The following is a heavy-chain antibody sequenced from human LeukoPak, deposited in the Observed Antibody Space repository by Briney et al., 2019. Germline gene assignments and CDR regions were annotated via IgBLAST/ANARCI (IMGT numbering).Heavy chain of an antibody. D-gene: IGHD4-23*01. J-gene: IGHJ4*02. V-gene: IGHV4-4*07. CDR1: GGSISSYY. CDR3: ARMSTVVTRGVFDY. CDR2: IYTSGST. Sequence: SETLSLTCTVSGGSISSYYWSWIRQPPGKGLEWIGRIYTSGSTNYNPSLKSRVTMSVDTSKNQFSLKLSSVTAADTAVYYCARMSTVVTRGVFDYWGQGTLVTVSS.